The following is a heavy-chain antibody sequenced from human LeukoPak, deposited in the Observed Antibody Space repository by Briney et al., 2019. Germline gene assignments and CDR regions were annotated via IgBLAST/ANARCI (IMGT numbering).Heavy chain of an antibody. CDR1: GVPFNNGW. D-gene: IGHD2-15*01. CDR2: IKGKSAGGTT. J-gene: IGHJ3*02. Sequence: GGSLRLSCAVWGVPFNNGWMSWVRQARGKGREGVGRIKGKSAGGTTDYAAPVKGRFTILKDDSENTLYLQMNSLTTEDTAVYYCTWLYSDAFNIWGQGTMVTVSS. CDR3: TWLYSDAFNI. V-gene: IGHV3-15*01.